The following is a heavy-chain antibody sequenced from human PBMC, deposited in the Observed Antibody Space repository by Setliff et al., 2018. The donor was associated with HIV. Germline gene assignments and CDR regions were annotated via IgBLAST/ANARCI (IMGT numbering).Heavy chain of an antibody. Sequence: PSETLSLTCSVSGHSIRSGYYWGRIRQPPGKGLEWVGTMYHSGSTYYNPSLQGRVTMFFDTSEHHFSLRLSSVTAADPAVYYCASRLGSYYYTNGHPFDYWGQGTQVTVSS. D-gene: IGHD2-8*01. CDR3: ASRLGSYYYTNGHPFDY. V-gene: IGHV4-38-2*01. CDR1: GHSIRSGYY. CDR2: MYHSGST. J-gene: IGHJ4*02.